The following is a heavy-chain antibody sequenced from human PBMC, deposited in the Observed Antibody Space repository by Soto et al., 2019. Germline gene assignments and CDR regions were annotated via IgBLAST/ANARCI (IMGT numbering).Heavy chain of an antibody. D-gene: IGHD3-3*01. CDR1: GFTFSGSA. Sequence: EVQLVESGGGLVQPGGSLKVSCAASGFTFSGSAMHWVRQASGKGLEWVGRIRSKANSDATAYAVSLKGRVTISRDDSRNTAYLQMNSLKTEDTAVYYCARGVDGFWSGPPKGADYWGQGTVVTVSS. CDR2: IRSKANSDAT. CDR3: ARGVDGFWSGPPKGADY. J-gene: IGHJ4*02. V-gene: IGHV3-73*02.